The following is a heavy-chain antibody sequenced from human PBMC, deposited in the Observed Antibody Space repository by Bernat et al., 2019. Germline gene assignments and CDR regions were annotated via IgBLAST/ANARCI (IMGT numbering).Heavy chain of an antibody. CDR1: GFTFSSYA. Sequence: EVQLLESGGGLVQPGGSLRLSCAASGFTFSSYAMSWVRQAPGKGLEWVSAISGSGGSTYYADSVKGRFTISRDNSKNTLYLQMNSLRAEDTAVYYCARDGRLGSSWYWNYFDYWGQGTLVTVSS. CDR3: ARDGRLGSSWYWNYFDY. D-gene: IGHD6-13*01. J-gene: IGHJ4*02. V-gene: IGHV3-23*01. CDR2: ISGSGGST.